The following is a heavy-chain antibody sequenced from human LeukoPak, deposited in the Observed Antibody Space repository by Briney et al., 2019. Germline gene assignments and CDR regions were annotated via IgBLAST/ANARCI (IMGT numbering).Heavy chain of an antibody. J-gene: IGHJ4*02. Sequence: GGSLRLSCAASGFTFSSYGMHWVRQAPGKGLEWVAVISYDGSNEYYADSVRGRFTISRDNSKNTLYLQMNSLRTEDTAVYYCAKDLRVEMATIGYWGQGTLVTVSS. CDR3: AKDLRVEMATIGY. CDR2: ISYDGSNE. CDR1: GFTFSSYG. D-gene: IGHD5-24*01. V-gene: IGHV3-30*18.